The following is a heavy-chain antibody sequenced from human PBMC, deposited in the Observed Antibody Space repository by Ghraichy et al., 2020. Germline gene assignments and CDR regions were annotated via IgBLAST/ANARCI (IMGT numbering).Heavy chain of an antibody. Sequence: SQTLSLTCNVFGGSISGYYWSWIRQPPGKGLEWIGYIYYSGGTNYNPSFKSRVTISIDTSKNQFSLKLRSVTAADTAVYYCARDIYYYETAGYPNWGQGTLVTVSS. V-gene: IGHV4-59*01. CDR1: GGSISGYY. J-gene: IGHJ4*02. CDR3: ARDIYYYETAGYPN. D-gene: IGHD3-22*01. CDR2: IYYSGGT.